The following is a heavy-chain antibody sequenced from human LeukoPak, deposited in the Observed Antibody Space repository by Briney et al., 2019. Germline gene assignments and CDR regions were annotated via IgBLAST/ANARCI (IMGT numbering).Heavy chain of an antibody. CDR1: GFTFSDHY. Sequence: GGSLRPSCAASGFTFSDHYMDWVRQAPGKGLEWVGRVRNKANSYTTEYAASVKGRFTISRDDSKNSLYLQMNSLRAEDTAVYYCARGRTGLTFDYWGQGTLVTVSS. V-gene: IGHV3-72*01. CDR3: ARGRTGLTFDY. J-gene: IGHJ4*02. CDR2: VRNKANSYTT.